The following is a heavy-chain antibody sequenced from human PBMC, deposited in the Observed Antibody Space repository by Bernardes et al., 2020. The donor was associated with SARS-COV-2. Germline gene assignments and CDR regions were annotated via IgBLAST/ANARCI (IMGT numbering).Heavy chain of an antibody. V-gene: IGHV3-48*04. D-gene: IGHD3-10*01. CDR2: ISSTGSTM. Sequence: GGSLRLSCAASGFTLSSYSMNRVRQAPGKGLEWVSYISSTGSTMYYADSVKGRFTISRDSAKNSLYLQMNSLRAEDTALYYWARVSSRSGSPSDWFEPWGQGTLVTVSS. CDR3: ARVSSRSGSPSDWFEP. CDR1: GFTLSSYS. J-gene: IGHJ5*02.